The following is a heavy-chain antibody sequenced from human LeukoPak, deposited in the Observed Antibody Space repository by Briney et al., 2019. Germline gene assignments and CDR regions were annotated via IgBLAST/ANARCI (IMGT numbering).Heavy chain of an antibody. J-gene: IGHJ4*02. CDR1: GYTFTDYY. CDR2: INPNSGGT. CDR3: ARDLIRITMVRGVIGY. D-gene: IGHD3-10*01. V-gene: IGHV1-2*02. Sequence: GASVNVSCKASGYTFTDYYMHWVGQAPGQGGEWMGWINPNSGGTNYAQKFQGRVTMTRDTSISTAYMELSRLRSDDTAVYYCARDLIRITMVRGVIGYWGQGTLVTVSS.